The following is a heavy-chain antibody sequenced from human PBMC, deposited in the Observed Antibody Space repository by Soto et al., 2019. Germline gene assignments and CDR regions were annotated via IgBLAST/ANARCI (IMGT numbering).Heavy chain of an antibody. Sequence: TLSLTCTVSGGSISRGGYYWSWIRQHPGKGLEWIGYIYYSGSTYYNPSLKSRVTISVDTSKNQFSLKLSSVTAADTAVYYCARAYYVILTSYYRNILFDYWGQGTLVTVSS. V-gene: IGHV4-31*03. D-gene: IGHD3-9*01. J-gene: IGHJ4*02. CDR1: GGSISRGGYY. CDR3: ARAYYVILTSYYRNILFDY. CDR2: IYYSGST.